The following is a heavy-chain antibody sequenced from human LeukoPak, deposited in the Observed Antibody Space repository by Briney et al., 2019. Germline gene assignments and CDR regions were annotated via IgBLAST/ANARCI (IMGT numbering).Heavy chain of an antibody. CDR2: IKEDGSEK. Sequence: GGSLRLSCAASGFTFSSYWMSWVRQAPGKGLEWVANIKEDGSEKYYVASVKGRFSISRDNAKNSLYLQMNSLRAVDTAVYYCASGRQLGYWGQGTLVTVSS. D-gene: IGHD3-16*01. CDR1: GFTFSSYW. J-gene: IGHJ4*02. CDR3: ASGRQLGY. V-gene: IGHV3-7*01.